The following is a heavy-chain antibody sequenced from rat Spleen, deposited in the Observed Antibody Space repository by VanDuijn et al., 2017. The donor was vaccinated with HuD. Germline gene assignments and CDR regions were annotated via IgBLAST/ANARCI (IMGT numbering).Heavy chain of an antibody. D-gene: IGHD4-4*01. CDR3: TRRGYLSDWYFDF. V-gene: IGHV5-29*01. J-gene: IGHJ1*01. Sequence: EVQLVESNGGLVQPGRSLKLSCAASGFTFSDFYMAWVRQAPTKGLEWVATISYDGSKAYYRDSVKGRFTISRDNARRTLNLHMDSLRSEDTAIYYCTRRGYLSDWYFDFWGPGVMVTVSS. CDR2: ISYDGSKA. CDR1: GFTFSDFY.